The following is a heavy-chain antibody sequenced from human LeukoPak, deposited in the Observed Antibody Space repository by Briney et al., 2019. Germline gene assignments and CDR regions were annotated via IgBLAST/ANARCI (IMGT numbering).Heavy chain of an antibody. CDR3: ARLPSEGGWYDFDY. V-gene: IGHV3-48*03. J-gene: IGHJ4*02. D-gene: IGHD6-19*01. CDR2: ISSSGSTI. Sequence: GGSLRLSCAASGFTYSRYEMNGLRQAPGKGLEGVSYISSSGSTIYCTDSVKGRFTVSRDNAKNSLYLQMNSLRADDTAVYYCARLPSEGGWYDFDYWGQGTLVTVSS. CDR1: GFTYSRYE.